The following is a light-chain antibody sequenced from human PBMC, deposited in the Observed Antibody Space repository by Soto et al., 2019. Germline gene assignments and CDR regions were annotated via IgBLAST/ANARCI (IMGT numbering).Light chain of an antibody. CDR3: HQYSRTPLT. CDR1: PPLTTPY. CDR2: QSS. V-gene: IGKV3-20*01. J-gene: IGKJ2*01. Sequence: LTQSPGTLSVSPGETVTLACRVSPPLTTPYMAWFQAKTGLPPSMLIHQSSLRLPDFADRFSGSGSGSDFSLTISGVEADDSAVYYCHQYSRTPLTFGQGTKLEIK.